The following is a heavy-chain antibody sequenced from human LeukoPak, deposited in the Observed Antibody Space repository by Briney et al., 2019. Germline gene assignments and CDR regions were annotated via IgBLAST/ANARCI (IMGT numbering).Heavy chain of an antibody. D-gene: IGHD6-13*01. CDR3: AKSLIAAAGPFDY. CDR2: ISGSGGST. CDR1: GFTFSSYA. J-gene: IGHJ4*02. V-gene: IGHV3-23*01. Sequence: GRSLRLSCAASGFTFSSYAMSWVRQAPGKGPEWVSAISGSGGSTYYADSVKGRFTISRDNSKNTLYLQMNSLRAEDTAVYYCAKSLIAAAGPFDYWGQGTLVTVSS.